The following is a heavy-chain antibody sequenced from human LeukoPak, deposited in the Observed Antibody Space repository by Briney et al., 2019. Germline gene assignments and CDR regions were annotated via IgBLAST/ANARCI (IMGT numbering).Heavy chain of an antibody. Sequence: SETLSLTCTVSGGSISSYYWSWIRQPPGKGLEWIGYVYYSGSTNYNPSLASRVTISVDTSKNQFSLKLTSVTAADTALYYCARPIYSSTWYYFDSWGQGTLVTVSS. CDR2: VYYSGST. V-gene: IGHV4-59*12. D-gene: IGHD6-13*01. CDR3: ARPIYSSTWYYFDS. J-gene: IGHJ4*02. CDR1: GGSISSYY.